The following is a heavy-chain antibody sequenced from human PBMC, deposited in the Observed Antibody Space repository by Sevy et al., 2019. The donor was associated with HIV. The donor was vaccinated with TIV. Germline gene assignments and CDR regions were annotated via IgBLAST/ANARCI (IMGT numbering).Heavy chain of an antibody. CDR3: ARGGYCTNNVCYGSIDY. V-gene: IGHV3-23*01. CDR2: LIENGVDT. CDR1: GFTFNNYA. D-gene: IGHD2-8*01. Sequence: GGSLRLSCAASGFTFNNYAMSWVRQPPGKGLEWVSGLIENGVDTYYSDSVRGRFTISRDNSKNTLYLQMNSLRAEDTAVYYCARGGYCTNNVCYGSIDYWGRGTLVTVSS. J-gene: IGHJ4*02.